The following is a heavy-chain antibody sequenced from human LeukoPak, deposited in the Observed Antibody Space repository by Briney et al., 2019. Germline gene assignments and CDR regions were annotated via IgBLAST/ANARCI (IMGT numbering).Heavy chain of an antibody. J-gene: IGHJ4*02. CDR2: ISSSGGST. CDR3: AKVFPDYDILTGRFDY. D-gene: IGHD3-9*01. CDR1: GFTFSSYS. Sequence: GGSLRLSCAASGFTFSSYSMNWVRQAPGKGLEWVSAISSSGGSTYYADSVKGRFTISRDNSKNTLYLQMNSLRAEDTAVYYCAKVFPDYDILTGRFDYWGQGTLVTVSS. V-gene: IGHV3-23*01.